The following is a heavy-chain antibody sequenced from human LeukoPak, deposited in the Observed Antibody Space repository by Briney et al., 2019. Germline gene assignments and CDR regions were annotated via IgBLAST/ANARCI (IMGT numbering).Heavy chain of an antibody. D-gene: IGHD1-26*01. V-gene: IGHV3-66*01. CDR1: GFTVSSNY. CDR3: ARGRKVGATQSPYYFDY. Sequence: PGGSLRLSCAASGFTVSSNYMSWVRQAPGKGLEWVSVIYSGGSTYYADSVKGRFTISRDNSKNTLYLQMNSLRAEDTAVYYCARGRKVGATQSPYYFDYWGXGTXVTVSS. CDR2: IYSGGST. J-gene: IGHJ4*02.